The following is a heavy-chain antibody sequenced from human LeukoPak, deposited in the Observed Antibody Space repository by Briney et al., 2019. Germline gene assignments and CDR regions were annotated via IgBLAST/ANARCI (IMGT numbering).Heavy chain of an antibody. CDR3: ARATGIAAAGRGHDAFDI. CDR1: GGSISSSNW. Sequence: SGTLSLTCAVSGGSISSSNWWSWVRQPPGKGLEWIGEIYHSGSTNYNPSLKSRVTISVDKSKNQFSLKLSSVTAADTAVYYCARATGIAAAGRGHDAFDIWGQGTMVTVSS. V-gene: IGHV4-4*02. J-gene: IGHJ3*02. CDR2: IYHSGST. D-gene: IGHD6-13*01.